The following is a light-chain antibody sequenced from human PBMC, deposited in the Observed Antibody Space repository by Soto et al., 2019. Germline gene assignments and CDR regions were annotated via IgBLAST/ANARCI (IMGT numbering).Light chain of an antibody. J-gene: IGLJ1*01. CDR3: QSYDSSLSASYV. CDR1: SSDFGGYNY. Sequence: QTVLTQPRSVSGSPGQSVTISCTGTSSDFGGYNYVSWYQQHPGKAPKLMIYDVSKRPSGVPDRFSGSKSGNTASLTISGLQAEDEADYYCQSYDSSLSASYVFGTGTKVTVL. CDR2: DVS. V-gene: IGLV2-11*01.